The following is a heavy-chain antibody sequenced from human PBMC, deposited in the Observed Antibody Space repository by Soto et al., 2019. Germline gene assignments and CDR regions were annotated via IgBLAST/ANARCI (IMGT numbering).Heavy chain of an antibody. CDR3: ASSKQGGDTAPGLCCHLDY. V-gene: IGHV3-48*01. D-gene: IGHD5-18*01. J-gene: IGHJ4*02. CDR1: GFTFSSYS. CDR2: ISSSSSTI. Sequence: GGSLRLSCAASGFTFSSYSMNWVRQAPGKGLEWVSYISSSSSTIYYADSVKGRFTISRDNAKNSLYLQMNSLRAEDTAVYYCASSKQGGDTAPGLCCHLDYWGQGTLVTVSS.